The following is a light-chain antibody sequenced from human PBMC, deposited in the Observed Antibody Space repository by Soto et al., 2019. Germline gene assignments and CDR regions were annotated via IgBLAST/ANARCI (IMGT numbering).Light chain of an antibody. CDR3: QQYYSTPWT. CDR2: WAS. CDR1: QSVFYSSNNKNY. J-gene: IGKJ1*01. V-gene: IGKV4-1*01. Sequence: DIVMTQSPDSLAVSLGEGTTINCKSSQSVFYSSNNKNYLAWYQQKPGQPPKLLIYWASTRESGVPDRFSGSGSGTDFTITISSLQAEDVAVYYCQQYYSTPWTFGQGTKVDIK.